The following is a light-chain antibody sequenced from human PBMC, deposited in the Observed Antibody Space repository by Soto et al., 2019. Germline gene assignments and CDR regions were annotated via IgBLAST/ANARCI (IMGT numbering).Light chain of an antibody. CDR2: DAS. CDR1: QTISTW. Sequence: DLELSQSPPSLSSSVGDTFTITCRSSQTISTWMAWYQQKPGKAPKLLVYDASTLQSGVASRFSGSGSGTEFTLIISGLQPDDSATYYCQQYTNTNNPWMFGQGTKVDIK. V-gene: IGKV1-5*01. CDR3: QQYTNTNNPWM. J-gene: IGKJ1*01.